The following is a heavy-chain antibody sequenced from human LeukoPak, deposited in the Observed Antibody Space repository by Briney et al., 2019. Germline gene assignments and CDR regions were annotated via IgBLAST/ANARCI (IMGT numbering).Heavy chain of an antibody. J-gene: IGHJ4*02. CDR1: GFRVTSYA. Sequence: GGSLRLSCATSGFRVTSYAMIWIRQVPGKGLEWVDGISGSAGSTYYSAPVRCRFTISRDTSDNTLHLNMSSLSTDDTAVYFCAKLGAYRVYSFIDFWGQGIPVTVSS. D-gene: IGHD3-16*01. CDR2: ISGSAGST. V-gene: IGHV3-23*01. CDR3: AKLGAYRVYSFIDF.